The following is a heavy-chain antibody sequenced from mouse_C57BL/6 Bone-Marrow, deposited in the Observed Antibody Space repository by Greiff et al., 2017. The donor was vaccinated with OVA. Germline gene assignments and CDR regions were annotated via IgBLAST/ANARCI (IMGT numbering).Heavy chain of an antibody. J-gene: IGHJ4*01. CDR1: GYTFTSYW. Sequence: VQLQQPGAELVKPGASVKLSCKASGYTFTSYWMHWVKQRPGRGLEWIGRIDPNSGGNKYNEKFKSKATLTVDKPSSTAYMQLSSLTSDDSAVYYCAIWTTARYYAMDYWGQGTSVTVSS. V-gene: IGHV1-72*01. CDR2: IDPNSGGN. D-gene: IGHD1-2*01. CDR3: AIWTTARYYAMDY.